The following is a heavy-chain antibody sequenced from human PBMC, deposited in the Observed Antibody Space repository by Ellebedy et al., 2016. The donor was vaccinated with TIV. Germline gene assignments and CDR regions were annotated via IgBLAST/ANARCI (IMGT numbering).Heavy chain of an antibody. D-gene: IGHD4-23*01. Sequence: GESLKISCTASGFTFSNAWMSWVRQAPGKGLEWVGRIKSKADGERADYATGVRRRFTISREDSTSTLYLQMISLRPEDTAVYHCVKMAGWELPSTYLDYWGQGNLVTVSS. CDR1: GFTFSNAW. V-gene: IGHV3-15*01. J-gene: IGHJ4*02. CDR3: VKMAGWELPSTYLDY. CDR2: IKSKADGERA.